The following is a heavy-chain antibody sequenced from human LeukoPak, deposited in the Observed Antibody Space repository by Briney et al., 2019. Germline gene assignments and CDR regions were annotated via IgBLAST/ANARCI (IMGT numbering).Heavy chain of an antibody. Sequence: ASVKVSCKVSGYTLTELSMHWVRQAPGQGLEWMGGIIPIFGTANYAQKFQGRVTITVDESTSTAYMELSSLRSEDTAVYYCATTDTPILTHFDYWGQGTLVTVSS. CDR1: GYTLTELS. CDR3: ATTDTPILTHFDY. CDR2: IIPIFGTA. J-gene: IGHJ4*02. V-gene: IGHV1-69*13. D-gene: IGHD1-14*01.